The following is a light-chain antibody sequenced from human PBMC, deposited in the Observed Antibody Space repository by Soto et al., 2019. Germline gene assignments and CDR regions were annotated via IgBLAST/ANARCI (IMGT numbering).Light chain of an antibody. CDR1: QSVSTW. J-gene: IGKJ4*01. Sequence: DIQMTQSPSTLSASVGDRVTISCRASQSVSTWLAWYQQKPGKVPKLLIYKASSLESGVPSRFSGSGSGTEFTLTISSLQPDDFASYYCQQYRTYSLTFGGGTKVDIK. CDR3: QQYRTYSLT. CDR2: KAS. V-gene: IGKV1-5*03.